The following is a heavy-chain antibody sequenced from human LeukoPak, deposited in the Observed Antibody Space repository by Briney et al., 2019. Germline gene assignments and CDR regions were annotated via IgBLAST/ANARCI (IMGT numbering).Heavy chain of an antibody. D-gene: IGHD1-26*01. CDR2: ISLSGLT. J-gene: IGHJ4*02. CDR1: GGSISSTNW. Sequence: SETLSVTCGVSGGSISSTNWWSWVRQPPGQGLEWIGEISLSGLTNYNPSLKSRVTMSLDKSKNHLSLNLTSVTAADTAVYYCSRESGAFSPFGYRGQGTLVTISS. CDR3: SRESGAFSPFGY. V-gene: IGHV4-4*02.